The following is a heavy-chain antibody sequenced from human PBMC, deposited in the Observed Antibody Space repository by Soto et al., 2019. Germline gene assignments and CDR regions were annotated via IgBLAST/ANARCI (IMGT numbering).Heavy chain of an antibody. V-gene: IGHV3-30-3*01. CDR1: GFTFSTYA. CDR2: SSYDGSNN. CDR3: ARALYGVSISCNIGVSVLGIDV. D-gene: IGHD2-8*01. Sequence: GETLRLTCAASGFTFSTYALHWVRQAPGTGLEWVSVSSYDGSNNYFSASAKGRFTLSRDNSNNTLYLQMNSLRTEDTAVDYFARALYGVSISCNIGVSVLGIDVWGQGTTVTVSS. J-gene: IGHJ6*02.